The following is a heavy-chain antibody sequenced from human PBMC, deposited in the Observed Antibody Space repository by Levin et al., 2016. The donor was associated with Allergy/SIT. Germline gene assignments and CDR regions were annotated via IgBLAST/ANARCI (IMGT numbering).Heavy chain of an antibody. CDR3: AGADHYYDSSGYQKFDS. CDR1: GGTFNNNA. CDR2: IIPFFGTA. V-gene: IGHV1-69*13. D-gene: IGHD3-22*01. J-gene: IGHJ4*02. Sequence: SVKVSCKASGGTFNNNAISWVRQAPGQGLEWMGGIIPFFGTAKYAPKFQGRVTITADESTSIAYMELSSLRSDDTAVYYCAGADHYYDSSGYQKFDSWGQGTLVTVSS.